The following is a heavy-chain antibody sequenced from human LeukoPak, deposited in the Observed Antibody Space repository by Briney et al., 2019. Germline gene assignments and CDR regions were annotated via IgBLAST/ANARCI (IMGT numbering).Heavy chain of an antibody. CDR3: AREEIDTFDI. Sequence: ASVKVSCKASGYTFTSYDINWVRQAAGQGLEWMGGIIPIFGTANYAQKFQGRVTITTDESTSTAYMELSSLRSEDTAVYYCAREEIDTFDIWGQGTMVTVSS. CDR1: GYTFTSYD. CDR2: IIPIFGTA. J-gene: IGHJ3*02. V-gene: IGHV1-69*05.